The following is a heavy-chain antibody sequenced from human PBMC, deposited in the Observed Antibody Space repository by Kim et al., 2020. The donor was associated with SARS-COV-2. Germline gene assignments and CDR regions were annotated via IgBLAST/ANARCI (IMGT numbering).Heavy chain of an antibody. Sequence: DGGEIYDAESVKGRFTISRDNAKKSLYLQMNSLRAEDTAVYYCAKTRALDIWGQGTMVTVSS. D-gene: IGHD2-2*01. CDR3: AKTRALDI. V-gene: IGHV3-7*01. CDR2: DGGEI. J-gene: IGHJ3*02.